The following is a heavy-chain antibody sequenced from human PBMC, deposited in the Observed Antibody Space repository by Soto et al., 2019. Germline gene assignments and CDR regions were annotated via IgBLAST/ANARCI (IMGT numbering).Heavy chain of an antibody. CDR3: ARGRGLLTALRYFDY. CDR2: INHSGST. CDR1: TGSFTGHY. Sequence: QVQLQQWGAGLLKPSETLSLTCAVYTGSFTGHYWNWIRQSPEKGLEWIGEINHSGSTNYNPSLRSRVTLSVDSSKNQVSLKMNSVIAADTAVYYCARGRGLLTALRYFDYWGQGTQVTVSS. J-gene: IGHJ4*02. D-gene: IGHD4-17*01. V-gene: IGHV4-34*01.